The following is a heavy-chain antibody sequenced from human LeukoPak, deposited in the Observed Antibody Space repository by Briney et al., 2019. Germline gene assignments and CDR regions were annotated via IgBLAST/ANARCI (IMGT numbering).Heavy chain of an antibody. D-gene: IGHD6-6*01. J-gene: IGHJ4*02. V-gene: IGHV5-51*01. Sequence: GESLKISCKDSGHSWSTSLIVWVRQKPGKGLEGMGVIYPGDSETKYSPSFQGQVSFSADKSISTAYLQWDNLKASDTAIYYCARPKYSSSLAFDYWGQGTPVTVSS. CDR2: IYPGDSET. CDR3: ARPKYSSSLAFDY. CDR1: GHSWSTSL.